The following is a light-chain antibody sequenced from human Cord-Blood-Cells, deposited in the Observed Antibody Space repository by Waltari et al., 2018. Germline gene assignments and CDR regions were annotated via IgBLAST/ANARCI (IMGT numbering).Light chain of an antibody. V-gene: IGLV2-14*01. CDR2: DVS. CDR3: SSYTSSSTWV. Sequence: QSALTQPASVSGSPGQSITTSCTGTSSDVGGYNYVSWYQQPPGKPPKLMIYDVSKRPSGVSNRFSGSKSGNTASLTISGLQAEDEADYYCSSYTSSSTWVFGGGTKLTVL. CDR1: SSDVGGYNY. J-gene: IGLJ3*02.